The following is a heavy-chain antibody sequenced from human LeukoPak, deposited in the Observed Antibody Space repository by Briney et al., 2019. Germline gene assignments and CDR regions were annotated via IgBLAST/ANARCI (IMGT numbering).Heavy chain of an antibody. D-gene: IGHD2-8*01. CDR2: IGSDGTGT. CDR1: GFTFSTYW. J-gene: IGHJ4*02. V-gene: IGHV3-74*03. Sequence: GGTLRLSCAASGFTFSTYWMHWVRQAQGKGLVWVSRIGSDGTGTVYADSVKGRFIISRDNAENKLFLQMSSLSADDTAVYYCARDSTNGIDYWGLGTLVTVSS. CDR3: ARDSTNGIDY.